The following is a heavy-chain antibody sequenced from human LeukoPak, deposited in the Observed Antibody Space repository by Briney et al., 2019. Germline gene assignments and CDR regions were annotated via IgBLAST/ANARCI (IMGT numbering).Heavy chain of an antibody. V-gene: IGHV3-23*01. CDR1: GFTFGNYA. CDR3: ARDVWFGDYRWFDP. J-gene: IGHJ5*02. D-gene: IGHD3-10*01. Sequence: GGSLRLSCAASGFTFGNYAMSWVRQAPGKGLEWVSGISGSGDSTYYADSVKGRFTISRDNSKNTLYLQMSSLRAEDTAVYFCARDVWFGDYRWFDPWGQGTLVIVSS. CDR2: ISGSGDST.